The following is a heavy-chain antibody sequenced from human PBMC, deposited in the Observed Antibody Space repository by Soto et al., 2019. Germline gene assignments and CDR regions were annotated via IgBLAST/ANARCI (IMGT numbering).Heavy chain of an antibody. CDR2: IIPIFGTA. CDR1: GGTFSSYA. V-gene: IGHV1-69*13. CDR3: ARAPVDYYDSSGYWSP. Sequence: SVKVSCKASGGTFSSYAISWVRQAPGQGLEWMGGIIPIFGTANYAQKFQGRVTITADESTSTAYMELSSLRSEDTAVYYCARAPVDYYDSSGYWSPWGQGTLVTVSS. J-gene: IGHJ5*02. D-gene: IGHD3-22*01.